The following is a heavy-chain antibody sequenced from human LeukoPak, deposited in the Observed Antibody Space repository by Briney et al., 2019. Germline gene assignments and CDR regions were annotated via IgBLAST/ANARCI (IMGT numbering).Heavy chain of an antibody. Sequence: SETLSLTCTVSGASFSRYYWTWVRQPPGKGLEWIGYIHNNGGTNYNPSLKSRVTISVDTAKNQFSLNLRYVSAADTAVYYCAVGGRHGYKYLPDYWGQGTLVTVSS. CDR2: IHNNGGT. D-gene: IGHD5-24*01. J-gene: IGHJ4*02. CDR1: GASFSRYY. V-gene: IGHV4-4*09. CDR3: AVGGRHGYKYLPDY.